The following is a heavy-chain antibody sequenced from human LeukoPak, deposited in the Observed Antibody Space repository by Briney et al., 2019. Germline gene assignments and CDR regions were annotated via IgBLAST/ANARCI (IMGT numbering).Heavy chain of an antibody. D-gene: IGHD5-12*01. V-gene: IGHV1-69*04. CDR2: IIPILGIA. CDR3: NADIVATPGLDP. CDR1: GGTFSSYA. J-gene: IGHJ5*02. Sequence: SVKVSCKASGGTFSSYAISWVRQAPGQGLEWMGRIIPILGIANYAQKFQGRVTITADKSTSTAYMELSSLRSEDTAVYYCNADIVATPGLDPWGQGTLVTVSS.